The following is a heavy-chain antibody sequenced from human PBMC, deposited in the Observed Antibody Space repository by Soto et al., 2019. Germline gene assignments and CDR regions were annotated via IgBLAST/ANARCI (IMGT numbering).Heavy chain of an antibody. CDR2: IGTAGDT. CDR1: GFTFSSYD. Sequence: PGGSLRLSCSASGFTFSSYDMHWVRQGPGKGLEWVSAIGTAGDTNYAGSVKGPFTMFRENAKNTLYLQMNSLRAGDTAIYFCARAIGPTLFDYCGQGTLVTVSS. D-gene: IGHD3-22*01. J-gene: IGHJ4*02. V-gene: IGHV3-13*04. CDR3: ARAIGPTLFDY.